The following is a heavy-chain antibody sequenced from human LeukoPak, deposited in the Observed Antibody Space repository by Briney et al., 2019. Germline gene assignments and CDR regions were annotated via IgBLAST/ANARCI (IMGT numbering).Heavy chain of an antibody. CDR3: ARGEGGDNHYFDY. Sequence: SVKVSCEASGGTFSSYAISWVRQAPEQGLEWMGGIIPIFGTANYAQKFQGRVTITADESTSTAYMELSSLRSEDTAVYYCARGEGGDNHYFDYWGQGTLVTVSS. CDR1: GGTFSSYA. D-gene: IGHD2-21*01. J-gene: IGHJ4*02. CDR2: IIPIFGTA. V-gene: IGHV1-69*13.